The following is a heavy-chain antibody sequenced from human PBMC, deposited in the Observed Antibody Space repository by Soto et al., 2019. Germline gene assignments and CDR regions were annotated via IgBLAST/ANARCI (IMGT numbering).Heavy chain of an antibody. Sequence: LSLTCDVSGGSFSDNYWTWVRQVPGKGLEWIGYVYYSGSTNYNPSLKSRITISVDASKQQFSLKLTSVTAADTALYYCAAGTLGAVWTPLDDWGQGILVTVSS. J-gene: IGHJ4*02. D-gene: IGHD3-16*01. CDR1: GGSFSDNY. CDR3: AAGTLGAVWTPLDD. CDR2: VYYSGST. V-gene: IGHV4-59*12.